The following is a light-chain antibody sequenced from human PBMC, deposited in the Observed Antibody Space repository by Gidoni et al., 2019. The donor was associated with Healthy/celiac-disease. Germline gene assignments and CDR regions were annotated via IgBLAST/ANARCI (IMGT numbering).Light chain of an antibody. V-gene: IGKV3-20*01. CDR3: QHYGSSPYS. CDR1: QTISSTS. CDR2: GAS. Sequence: EIVLTQSPGTLSFSPGERATLSCRASQTISSTSLAWYQQKPGQAPRLLIYGASNRATGIPDRFRGSGSGTDFTLTISRLEPEHFAVYYCQHYGSSPYSFGQGTKLEIK. J-gene: IGKJ2*03.